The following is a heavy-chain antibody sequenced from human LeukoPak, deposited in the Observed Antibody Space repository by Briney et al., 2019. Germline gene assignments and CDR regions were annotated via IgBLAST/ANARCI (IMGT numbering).Heavy chain of an antibody. CDR3: ARGGQPYYDVLTGHGGAFDI. CDR2: IYYSGST. Sequence: SETLSLTCSVSGDSISYYCWNWIRQPPGKGLEWIGYIYYSGSTNYNPSLKSRLTISLDTSKNQFSLKLSSVTAADTAVYYCARGGQPYYDVLTGHGGAFDIWGQGTMVTVSS. J-gene: IGHJ3*02. CDR1: GDSISYYC. V-gene: IGHV4-59*01. D-gene: IGHD3-9*01.